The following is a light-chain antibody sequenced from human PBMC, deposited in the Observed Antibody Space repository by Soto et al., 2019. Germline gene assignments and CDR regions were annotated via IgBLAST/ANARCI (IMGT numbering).Light chain of an antibody. CDR2: GNS. Sequence: QAVVTQPPSVSGAPGQRVTISCTRSSSNIGAGYDVHWYQQLPGTAPKLLIYGNSNRPSGVPDRFSGSKSGTSASLAITGLQAEDEADYYCQSYDSSLSGNVVFGGGTKLTVL. J-gene: IGLJ2*01. CDR1: SSNIGAGYD. CDR3: QSYDSSLSGNVV. V-gene: IGLV1-40*01.